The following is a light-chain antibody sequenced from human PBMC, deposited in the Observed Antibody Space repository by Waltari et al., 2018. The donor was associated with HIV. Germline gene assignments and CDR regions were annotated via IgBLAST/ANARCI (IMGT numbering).Light chain of an antibody. J-gene: IGLJ2*01. Sequence: QSVLTQPPSASGAPGQRVTISCSGSTPNIGSSNVNWYQQFSRAAPKLLIYADAQLPPGVPDLFSGSKSGTSASLVISGLQSEDEADYYCSTWDDRLNGVVFGGGTRLTVV. V-gene: IGLV1-44*01. CDR3: STWDDRLNGVV. CDR1: TPNIGSSN. CDR2: ADA.